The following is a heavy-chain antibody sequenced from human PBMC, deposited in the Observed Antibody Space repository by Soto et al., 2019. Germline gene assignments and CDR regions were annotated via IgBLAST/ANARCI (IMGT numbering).Heavy chain of an antibody. CDR2: IYYSGSN. Sequence: QVQLQESGPGLVKPSETLSLTCTVSGGSVSSGSYYWSWIRQPPGKGLEWIGYIYYSGSNNYNPSLKSRVTISVDTSKNQFSLKLSSVTAADTAVYYCARVVTIFGVVGPFDYWGQGTLVTVSS. J-gene: IGHJ4*02. D-gene: IGHD3-3*01. CDR1: GGSVSSGSYY. CDR3: ARVVTIFGVVGPFDY. V-gene: IGHV4-61*01.